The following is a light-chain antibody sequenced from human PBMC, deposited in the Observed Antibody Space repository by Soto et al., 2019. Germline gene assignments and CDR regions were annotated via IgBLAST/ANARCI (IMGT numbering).Light chain of an antibody. V-gene: IGKV3D-20*01. CDR2: DTS. CDR3: QHYGSSPS. CDR1: QRVNGGF. Sequence: DIVLTQSPATLSLSPGERATLYCGASQRVNGGFLAWYQQKPGLAPRLILYDTSFRATGIPDRFSGSGSGTDFTLTITRLDPEVFAVYYCQHYGSSPSFGQGTKVEVK. J-gene: IGKJ1*01.